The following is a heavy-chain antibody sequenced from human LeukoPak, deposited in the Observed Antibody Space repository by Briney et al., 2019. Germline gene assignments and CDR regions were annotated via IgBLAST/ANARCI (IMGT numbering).Heavy chain of an antibody. Sequence: ASVKVSCKASGYTFTSYDINWVRQATGQGLEWMGWMNPNSGNTGYAQKFQGRVTMTRDTSTSTVYMELSSLRSEDTAVYYCARGRRDSSGYIAFDYWGQGTLVTVSS. D-gene: IGHD3-22*01. CDR2: MNPNSGNT. V-gene: IGHV1-8*01. J-gene: IGHJ4*02. CDR3: ARGRRDSSGYIAFDY. CDR1: GYTFTSYD.